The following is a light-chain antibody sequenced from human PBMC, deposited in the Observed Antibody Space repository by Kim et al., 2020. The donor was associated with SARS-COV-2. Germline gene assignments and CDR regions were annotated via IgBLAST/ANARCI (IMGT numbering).Light chain of an antibody. CDR1: VLAKEH. V-gene: IGLV3-27*01. Sequence: VPPGQTARFTCSGGVLAKEHARWFQQKPGQAPVLVIYKDSERPSGIPERFSGSSSGTTVTLTISGAQVEDEADYYCYSAADNNLGVFGGGTKLTVL. CDR2: KDS. J-gene: IGLJ3*02. CDR3: YSAADNNLGV.